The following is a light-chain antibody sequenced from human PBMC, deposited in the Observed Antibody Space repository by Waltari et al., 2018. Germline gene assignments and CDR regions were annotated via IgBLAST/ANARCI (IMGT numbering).Light chain of an antibody. Sequence: EIVMTQSPATLSVSPGERATLSCRASQRVSSNLAWYQQKPGQAPRLLIYGASTRATGIPARFSGSGSGTEFTLTISSLQSEDLAVYYCQQYNNWTRTFGQGTKVEIK. J-gene: IGKJ1*01. V-gene: IGKV3-15*01. CDR1: QRVSSN. CDR2: GAS. CDR3: QQYNNWTRT.